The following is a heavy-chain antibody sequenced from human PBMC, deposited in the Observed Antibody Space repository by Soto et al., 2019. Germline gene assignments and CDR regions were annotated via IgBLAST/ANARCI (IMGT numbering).Heavy chain of an antibody. J-gene: IGHJ5*02. CDR1: GCSIRRYY. D-gene: IGHD3-3*01. Sequence: SETLSFTCNDSGCSIRRYYWSWSRLPPPTRMERIFYIYYSGSTNYNPSLKSRGTIPIDTSKNQFSLKLSSVTAADTAVYYCAREALITIFGVVIRPNHWFDPWGQGTL. CDR2: IYYSGST. V-gene: IGHV4-59*12. CDR3: AREALITIFGVVIRPNHWFDP.